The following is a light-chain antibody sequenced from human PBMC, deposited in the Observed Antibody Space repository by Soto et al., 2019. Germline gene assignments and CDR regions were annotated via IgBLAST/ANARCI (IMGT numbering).Light chain of an antibody. J-gene: IGKJ1*01. CDR1: QSVSYN. CDR2: GAS. Sequence: EIVITQSPATLSVSPGQRATLSCRASQSVSYNLAWFQQKPGQPPRLLIYGASSRATGIPARFSGSGSGTEFTLTVSSLQSEDFAVYYCHQYNKWPRTFGQGTKVDI. CDR3: HQYNKWPRT. V-gene: IGKV3-15*01.